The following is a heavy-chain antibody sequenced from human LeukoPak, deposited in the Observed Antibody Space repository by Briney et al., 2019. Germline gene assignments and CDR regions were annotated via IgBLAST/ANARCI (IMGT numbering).Heavy chain of an antibody. D-gene: IGHD1-26*01. CDR3: AKDRGAEQDV. V-gene: IGHV3-23*01. J-gene: IGHJ6*02. Sequence: GGSLRLSCAASRFTLSSYSMNWVRQAPGKGLEWVSAISGSGGSTYYADSVKGRFTISRDNSKNTLYLQMNSLRAEDTAVYYCAKDRGAEQDVWGQGTTVTVSS. CDR2: ISGSGGST. CDR1: RFTLSSYS.